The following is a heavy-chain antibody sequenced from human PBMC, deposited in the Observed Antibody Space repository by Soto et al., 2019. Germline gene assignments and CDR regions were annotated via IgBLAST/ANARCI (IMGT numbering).Heavy chain of an antibody. D-gene: IGHD3-16*01. CDR3: ARDGASY. J-gene: IGHJ4*02. V-gene: IGHV3-30-3*01. CDR2: ISYDGTNK. Sequence: QVQLVESGGGVVQPGRSLRLSCAASGFTFSTYAMHWVRQAPGKGLEWVAVISYDGTNKYYADSVKGRFTISRDNSKNTLYLQMSSLRAEDTAVFYCARDGASYWGQGTPVIVSS. CDR1: GFTFSTYA.